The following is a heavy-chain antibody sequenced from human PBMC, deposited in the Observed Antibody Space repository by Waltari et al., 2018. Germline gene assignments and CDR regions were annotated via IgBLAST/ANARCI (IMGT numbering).Heavy chain of an antibody. CDR1: GGSISSGSYY. D-gene: IGHD3-22*01. Sequence: QVQLQESGPGLVKPSQTLSLTCTVSGGSISSGSYYWSWIRQPAGKGLEWIGRIYTSGSTNYNPSLKSRVTISVDTSKNQFSLKLSSVTAADTAVYYCARAPDSSGYYYTNAFDIWGQGTMVTVSS. J-gene: IGHJ3*02. CDR2: IYTSGST. CDR3: ARAPDSSGYYYTNAFDI. V-gene: IGHV4-61*02.